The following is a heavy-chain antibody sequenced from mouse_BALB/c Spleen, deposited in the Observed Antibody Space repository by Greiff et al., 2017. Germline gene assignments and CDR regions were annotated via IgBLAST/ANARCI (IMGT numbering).Heavy chain of an antibody. CDR1: GFTFSSFG. CDR2: ISSGSSTI. V-gene: IGHV5-17*02. J-gene: IGHJ3*01. Sequence: EVKLVESGGGLVQPGGSRKLSCAASGFTFSSFGMHWVRQAPEKGLEWVAYISSGSSTIYYADTVKGRFTISRDNPKNTLFLQMTSLRSEDTAMYYCAREWFAYWGQGTLGTVSA. CDR3: AREWFAY.